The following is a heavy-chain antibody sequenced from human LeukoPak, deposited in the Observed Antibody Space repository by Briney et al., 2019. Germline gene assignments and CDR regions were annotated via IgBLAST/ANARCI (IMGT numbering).Heavy chain of an antibody. CDR2: INHSGST. CDR3: ARVAACSSTSCYNSYWFDP. Sequence: SETLSLTCAVYGGSFSGYYLSWIRQPPGKGLEWIGEINHSGSTNYNPSLKSRVTISVDTSKNQFSLKLSSVTAADTAVYYCARVAACSSTSCYNSYWFDPWGQGTLVTVSS. D-gene: IGHD2-2*02. V-gene: IGHV4-34*01. CDR1: GGSFSGYY. J-gene: IGHJ5*02.